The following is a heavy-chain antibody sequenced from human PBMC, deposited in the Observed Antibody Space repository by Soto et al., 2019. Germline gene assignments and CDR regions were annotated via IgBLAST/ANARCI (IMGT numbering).Heavy chain of an antibody. CDR3: ARDEGDGYEGV. CDR2: IIPILGIA. V-gene: IGHV1-69*04. Sequence: SVKVSCKASGGTFSSYTISWVRQAPGQGLEWMGRIIPILGIANYAQKFQGRVTITADKSTSTAYMELSSLRSEDTAVYYCARDEGDGYEGVWGQGTLVTVSS. D-gene: IGHD5-12*01. J-gene: IGHJ4*02. CDR1: GGTFSSYT.